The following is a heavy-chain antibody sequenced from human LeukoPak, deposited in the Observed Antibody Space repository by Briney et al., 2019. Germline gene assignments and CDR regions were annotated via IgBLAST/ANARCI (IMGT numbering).Heavy chain of an antibody. CDR1: GFTFSSYA. Sequence: GGSLRLSCAASGFTFSSYAMHWVRQAPGKGLEWVAVISYDGSNKYYAVSVKGRFNISRDNSKNTLYLQMNSLRAEDTAVYYCARGQRIVVVPAPLNMDVWGKGTTVTVSS. V-gene: IGHV3-30*01. D-gene: IGHD2-2*01. CDR2: ISYDGSNK. J-gene: IGHJ6*03. CDR3: ARGQRIVVVPAPLNMDV.